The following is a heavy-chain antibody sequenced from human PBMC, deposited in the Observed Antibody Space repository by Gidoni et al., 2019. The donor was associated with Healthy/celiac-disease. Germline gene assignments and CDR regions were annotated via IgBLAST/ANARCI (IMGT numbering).Heavy chain of an antibody. D-gene: IGHD3-3*01. J-gene: IGHJ4*02. CDR2: ISSSSSYI. V-gene: IGHV3-21*01. CDR1: GFTFSSYS. Sequence: EVQLVESGGGLVKPGGSLRLSCAASGFTFSSYSMNRVRQAPGKGLEWVSSISSSSSYIYYADSVKGRFTIARDNAKNSLYLQMNSLRAEDTAVYYCARMYDFWSGYYFDYWGQGTLVTVSS. CDR3: ARMYDFWSGYYFDY.